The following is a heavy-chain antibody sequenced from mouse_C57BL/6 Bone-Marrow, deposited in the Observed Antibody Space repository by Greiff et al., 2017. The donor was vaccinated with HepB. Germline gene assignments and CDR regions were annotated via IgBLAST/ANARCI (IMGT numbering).Heavy chain of an antibody. Sequence: VHLVESGAELARPGASVKLSCKASGYTFTSYGISWVKQRTGQGLEWIGEIYPRSGNTYYNEKFKGKATLTADKSSSTAYMELRSLTSEDSAVYFCARRRILRAWFAYWGQGTLVTVSA. CDR2: IYPRSGNT. V-gene: IGHV1-81*01. CDR1: GYTFTSYG. J-gene: IGHJ3*01. CDR3: ARRRILRAWFAY. D-gene: IGHD1-1*01.